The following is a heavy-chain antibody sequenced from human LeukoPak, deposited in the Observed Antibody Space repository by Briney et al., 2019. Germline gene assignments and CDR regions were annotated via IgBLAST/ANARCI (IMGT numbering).Heavy chain of an antibody. D-gene: IGHD4-11*01. V-gene: IGHV4-4*09. CDR3: ARHPHDSNYDWFDP. CDR2: IYTSGST. Sequence: SETLSLTCTVSGGSISSYYWSWLRQPPGKGLEWIGYIYTSGSTNYNPSLKSRVTISVDTSKNQFSLKLSSVTAADTAVYYCARHPHDSNYDWFDPWGQGTLVTVSS. J-gene: IGHJ5*02. CDR1: GGSISSYY.